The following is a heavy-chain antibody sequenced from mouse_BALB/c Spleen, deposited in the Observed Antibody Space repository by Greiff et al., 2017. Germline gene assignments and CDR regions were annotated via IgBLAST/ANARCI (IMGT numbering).Heavy chain of an antibody. D-gene: IGHD2-10*02. CDR3: ARKAYGNYAMDY. CDR2: IDPYYGGT. J-gene: IGHJ4*01. V-gene: IGHV1S135*01. Sequence: EVKLQESGPELVKPGASVKVSCKASGYAFTSYNMNWVKQSNGKSLEWIGNIDPYYGGTSYNQKFKGKATLTVDKSSSTAYMQLKSLTSEDSAVYYCARKAYGNYAMDYWGQGTSVTVSS. CDR1: GYAFTSYN.